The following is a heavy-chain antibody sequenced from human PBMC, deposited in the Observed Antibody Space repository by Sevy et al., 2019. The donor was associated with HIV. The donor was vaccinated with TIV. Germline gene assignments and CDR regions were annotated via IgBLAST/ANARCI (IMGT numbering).Heavy chain of an antibody. V-gene: IGHV4-39*01. Sequence: SDTLSLTCSVSDDSITSGNYRWVWVRQPPGKGLEWIGNIRDSGTTHYNPSLRSRVTISVDTSRDQISLKLTSVTAAETAVYYCARRRGGSSEIDYWGQGTLVTVSS. D-gene: IGHD2-15*01. CDR1: DDSITSGNYR. CDR2: IRDSGTT. J-gene: IGHJ4*02. CDR3: ARRRGGSSEIDY.